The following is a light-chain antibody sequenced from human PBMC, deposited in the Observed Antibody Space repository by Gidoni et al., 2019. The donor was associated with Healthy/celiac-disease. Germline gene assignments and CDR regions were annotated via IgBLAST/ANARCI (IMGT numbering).Light chain of an antibody. J-gene: IGLJ2*01. CDR2: DDN. Sequence: SSVLTQPPSVSVAPGKTARITCGGNNIGSDSVHWYQQKPGQAPVVVVSDDNDRPSGIPERFSGSNSGNTATLTIGRVEAGDEADYYCQVWDGSSDHVIFGGGTKLTVL. V-gene: IGLV3-21*03. CDR3: QVWDGSSDHVI. CDR1: NIGSDS.